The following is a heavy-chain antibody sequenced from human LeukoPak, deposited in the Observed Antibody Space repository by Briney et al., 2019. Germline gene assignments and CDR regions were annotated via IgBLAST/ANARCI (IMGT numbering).Heavy chain of an antibody. D-gene: IGHD4-23*01. V-gene: IGHV4-59*01. CDR2: IYYSGST. CDR1: GGSISNYY. Sequence: SETLSLTCTVSGGSISNYYWSWIRQPPGKGLEWIGYIYYSGSTNYNPSLRSRVTISVDSSKNQFSLKLSSVTAADTAVYYCARGGGWYDSWGQGTLVTVSS. CDR3: ARGGGWYDS. J-gene: IGHJ5*01.